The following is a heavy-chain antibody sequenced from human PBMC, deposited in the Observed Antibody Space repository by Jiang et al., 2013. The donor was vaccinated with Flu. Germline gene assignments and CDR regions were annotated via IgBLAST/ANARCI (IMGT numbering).Heavy chain of an antibody. CDR3: ASWSMITFRGVIVPGSPYFDY. CDR2: IYHSGST. J-gene: IGHJ4*02. CDR1: GGSISSSNW. Sequence: GLVKPSGTLSLTCAVSGGSISSSNWWSWVRQPPGKGLEWIGEIYHSGSTNYNPSLKSRVTISVDKSKNQFSLKLSSVTAADTAVYYCASWSMITFRGVIVPGSPYFDYWGQGTLVTVSS. V-gene: IGHV4-4*02. D-gene: IGHD3-16*02.